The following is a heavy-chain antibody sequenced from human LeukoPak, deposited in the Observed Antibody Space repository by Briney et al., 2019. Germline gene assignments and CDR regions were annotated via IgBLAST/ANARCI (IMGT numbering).Heavy chain of an antibody. V-gene: IGHV3-30*03. CDR1: GFPFSGYG. CDR2: ISSDGSKK. D-gene: IGHD1-1*01. J-gene: IGHJ4*02. CDR3: ATEYDNLDDYFDY. Sequence: GGSLRLSCTASGFPFSGYGMHWVRQAPGKGPEWVAAISSDGSKKDYEDSVKGRFSISRDKSKNTLYLQMNSLGPEDTAVHYCATEYDNLDDYFDYWGQGTLVIVSS.